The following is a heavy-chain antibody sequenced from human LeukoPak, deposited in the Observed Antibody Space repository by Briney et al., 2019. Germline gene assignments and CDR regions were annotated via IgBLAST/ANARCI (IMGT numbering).Heavy chain of an antibody. CDR2: INPSGGST. CDR3: ARYKKKRGYSGYDSRDDAFDI. J-gene: IGHJ3*02. V-gene: IGHV1-46*01. CDR1: GYTFTSYY. Sequence: ASVKVSCKASGYTFTSYYMHWVRQAPGQGLEWMGIINPSGGSTSYAQKFQGRVTMTRDTSTSTVYMELSSLRSEDTAVYYCARYKKKRGYSGYDSRDDAFDIWGQGTMVTVSS. D-gene: IGHD5-12*01.